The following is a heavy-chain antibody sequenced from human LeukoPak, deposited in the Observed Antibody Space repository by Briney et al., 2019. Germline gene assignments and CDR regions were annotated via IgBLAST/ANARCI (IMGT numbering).Heavy chain of an antibody. CDR3: ARDIDLGGSYYGESYFDY. V-gene: IGHV3-74*01. D-gene: IGHD1-26*01. CDR2: IKGDGSST. Sequence: GGSLRLSCAASGFTFTTYWMHWVRQVPGKGLVWVARIKGDGSSTRHADSMKGRFTISRDNSKNTLYLEVNSLRAEDTAVYYCARDIDLGGSYYGESYFDYWGQGTLVTVSS. J-gene: IGHJ4*02. CDR1: GFTFTTYW.